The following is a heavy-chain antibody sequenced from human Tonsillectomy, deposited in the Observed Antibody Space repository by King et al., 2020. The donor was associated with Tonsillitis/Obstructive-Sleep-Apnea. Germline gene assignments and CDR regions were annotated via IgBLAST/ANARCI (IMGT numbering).Heavy chain of an antibody. D-gene: IGHD1-26*01. J-gene: IGHJ4*02. CDR3: VRLGARRGFDY. CDR1: GFTFSNYA. Sequence: VQLVESGGGVVQPGRSLRLSCAASGFTFSNYAMHWVRQAPGKGLEWVAVISNDGNNKYYGDSVKGRFTISRDNSKNTLYLQLNSLRVEESAVYYCVRLGARRGFDYWGQGTLVTVSS. CDR2: ISNDGNNK. V-gene: IGHV3-30*04.